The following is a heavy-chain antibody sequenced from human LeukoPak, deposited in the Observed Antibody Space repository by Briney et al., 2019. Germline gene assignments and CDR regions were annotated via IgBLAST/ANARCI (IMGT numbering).Heavy chain of an antibody. V-gene: IGHV4-34*01. Sequence: PSETLSLTCAVYGGSFSGYYWSWIRQPPGKGLEWIGEINHSGSTNYNPSLKSRVTISVDTSKNQFSLKLSSVTAADTAVYYCARDYYDGSSYHNFDYWGQGTLVTVSS. D-gene: IGHD3-22*01. J-gene: IGHJ4*02. CDR1: GGSFSGYY. CDR2: INHSGST. CDR3: ARDYYDGSSYHNFDY.